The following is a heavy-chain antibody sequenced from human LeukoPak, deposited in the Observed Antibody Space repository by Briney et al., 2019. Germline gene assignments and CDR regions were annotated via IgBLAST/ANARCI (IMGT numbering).Heavy chain of an antibody. V-gene: IGHV1-69*05. CDR1: GGTFSSYA. J-gene: IGHJ6*03. D-gene: IGHD6-19*01. Sequence: SVKVSYKASGGTFSSYAISWVRQAPGQGLEWMGGIIPIFGTANYAQKFQGRVTITTDESTSTAYMELSSLRSEDTAVYYCARSLWLDPDYYYYYMDVWGKGTTVTVSS. CDR3: ARSLWLDPDYYYYYMDV. CDR2: IIPIFGTA.